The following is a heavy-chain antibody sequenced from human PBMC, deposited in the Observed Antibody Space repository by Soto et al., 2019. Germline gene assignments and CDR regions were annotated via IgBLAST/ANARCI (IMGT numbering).Heavy chain of an antibody. J-gene: IGHJ5*02. CDR3: ARLNWNYGANNWFDP. CDR2: IYYSGST. D-gene: IGHD1-7*01. Sequence: PSETLSLTCTVSGGSISSGGYYWSWIRQHPGKGLEWIGYIYYSGSTYYNPSLKSRVTISVDTSKNQFSLKLSSVTAADTAVYYCARLNWNYGANNWFDPWGQGTLVTVSS. CDR1: GGSISSGGYY. V-gene: IGHV4-31*03.